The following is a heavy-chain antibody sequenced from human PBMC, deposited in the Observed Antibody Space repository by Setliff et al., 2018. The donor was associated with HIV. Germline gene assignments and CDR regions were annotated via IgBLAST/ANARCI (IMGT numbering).Heavy chain of an antibody. CDR1: GFTFSSYG. V-gene: IGHV3-30*03. CDR2: ISYDGSNK. J-gene: IGHJ6*03. CDR3: ARDPGVPAAIAYYYYYYMDV. D-gene: IGHD2-2*01. Sequence: PGGSLRLSCAASGFTFSSYGMHWVRQAPGKGLEWVAVISYDGSNKYYADSVKGRFTISRDNSKNTLYLQMNSLRAEDTAVYYCARDPGVPAAIAYYYYYYMDVWGKGTTVTVSS.